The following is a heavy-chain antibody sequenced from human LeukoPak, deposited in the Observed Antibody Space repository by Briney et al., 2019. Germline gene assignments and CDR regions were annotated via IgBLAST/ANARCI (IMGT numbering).Heavy chain of an antibody. CDR3: ARHYDYVWGSYRFDY. CDR2: IYHSGST. CDR1: GYSISSGYY. D-gene: IGHD3-16*02. Sequence: SETLSLTCAVSGYSISSGYYWGWIRQPPGKGLAWIGSIYHSGSTYYNPSLKSRVTISVDTSKNQFSLKLSSVTAADTAVYYCARHYDYVWGSYRFDYWGQGTLVTVSS. J-gene: IGHJ4*02. V-gene: IGHV4-38-2*01.